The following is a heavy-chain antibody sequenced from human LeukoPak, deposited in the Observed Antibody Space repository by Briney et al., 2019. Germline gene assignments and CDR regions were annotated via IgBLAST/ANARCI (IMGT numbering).Heavy chain of an antibody. Sequence: ASVKVSCKVSGYSLSDLSIHWVRQAPGKGLEWMGGFDFEDGETLYAQKFRGRLTVTEDTSTDTSYMELSSLAYDDTAVYYCATETPPSGTYSVHFDSWGQGTLVTVSS. CDR2: FDFEDGET. CDR3: ATETPPSGTYSVHFDS. CDR1: GYSLSDLS. D-gene: IGHD1-26*01. V-gene: IGHV1-24*01. J-gene: IGHJ4*02.